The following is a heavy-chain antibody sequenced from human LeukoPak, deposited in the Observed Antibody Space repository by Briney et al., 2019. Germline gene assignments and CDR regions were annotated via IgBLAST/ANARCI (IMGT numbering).Heavy chain of an antibody. D-gene: IGHD2-21*01. CDR3: ARDSDAYDAFDI. CDR2: TYYRSKWNN. Sequence: SQTLSLTCAIFGDSVSSNTAAWNWIRQSPSRGLEWLGRTYYRSKWNNDYAVSVKSRITINPDTSKNQFSLQLNSVTPEDTAVYYCARDSDAYDAFDIWGQGTMVTVSS. V-gene: IGHV6-1*01. CDR1: GDSVSSNTAA. J-gene: IGHJ3*02.